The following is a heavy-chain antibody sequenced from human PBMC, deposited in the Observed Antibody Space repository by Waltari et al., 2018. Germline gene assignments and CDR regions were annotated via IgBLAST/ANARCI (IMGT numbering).Heavy chain of an antibody. CDR2: INHSGST. V-gene: IGHV4-34*01. CDR1: GGSFSGYY. Sequence: QVQLQQWGAGLLKPSETLSLTCAVYGGSFSGYYWSWIRQPPGKGLEWIGEINHSGSTNYNPPLKSRVTISVDTSKNQFSLKLSSVTAADTAVYYCARLSCSSTSCRYYFDYWGQGTLVTVSS. CDR3: ARLSCSSTSCRYYFDY. D-gene: IGHD2-2*01. J-gene: IGHJ4*02.